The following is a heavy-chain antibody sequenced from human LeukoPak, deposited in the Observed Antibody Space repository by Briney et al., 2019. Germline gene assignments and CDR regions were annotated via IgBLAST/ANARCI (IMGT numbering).Heavy chain of an antibody. CDR3: ARGAGLRDGYNYGY. J-gene: IGHJ4*02. V-gene: IGHV4-34*01. Sequence: PSETLSLTCTVSGGSISSYYWSWIRQPPGKGLEWIGEINHSGSTNYNPSLKSRVTISVDTSKNQFSLKLSSVTAADTAVYYCARGAGLRDGYNYGYWGQGTLVTVSS. D-gene: IGHD5-24*01. CDR1: GGSISSYY. CDR2: INHSGST.